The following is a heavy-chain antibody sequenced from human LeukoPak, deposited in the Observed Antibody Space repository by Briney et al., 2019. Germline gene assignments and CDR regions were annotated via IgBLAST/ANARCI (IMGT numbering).Heavy chain of an antibody. J-gene: IGHJ4*02. CDR2: VYFSGIT. CDR3: AEVCMAGAPLDY. V-gene: IGHV4-61*01. CDR1: DGSVSSSHYY. Sequence: SETLSLTCTVSDGSVSSSHYYWSWIRQPPGKGLEWIVYVYFSGITNYNSSLNRLAALSVDTYKTEFSLKLNFVTAATTAIYYWAEVCMAGAPLDYWGQGSLVTVSS. D-gene: IGHD6-19*01.